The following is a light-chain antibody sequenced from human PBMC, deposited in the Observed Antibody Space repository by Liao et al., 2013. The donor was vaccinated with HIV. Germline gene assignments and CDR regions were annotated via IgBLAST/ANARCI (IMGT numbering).Light chain of an antibody. CDR2: KDS. J-gene: IGLJ1*01. Sequence: SYELTQPPSVSVSPGQTARITCSGDALPKQYAYWYQQKPGQAPVLLIYKDSERPSGIPERFSGSNSGDAATLTISGTQAMDEADYYCQAWDSSTPLYVFGTGTKVTVL. V-gene: IGLV3-25*02. CDR3: QAWDSSTPLYV. CDR1: ALPKQY.